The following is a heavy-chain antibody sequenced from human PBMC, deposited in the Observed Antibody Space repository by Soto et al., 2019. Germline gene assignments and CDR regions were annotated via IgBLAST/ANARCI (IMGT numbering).Heavy chain of an antibody. CDR2: IIPISGTS. CDR1: GGTFSRYA. J-gene: IGHJ4*02. D-gene: IGHD3-10*01. CDR3: ARESPLYGGSTGHFDY. V-gene: IGHV1-69*06. Sequence: QVQLVQSGAEVRKPGSSVTVSCTAFGGTFSRYAFSWVRQARGQVLEWMGRIIPISGTSNYAQKFHGRVTITADKSTTTAYMEVSGLSSDDTAVYYCARESPLYGGSTGHFDYWGQGTLVTVSS.